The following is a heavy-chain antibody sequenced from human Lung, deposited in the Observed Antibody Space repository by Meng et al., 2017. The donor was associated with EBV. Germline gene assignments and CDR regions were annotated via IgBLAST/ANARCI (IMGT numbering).Heavy chain of an antibody. CDR2: INHSGST. CDR3: ARGAMTTVTRWFDP. J-gene: IGHJ5*02. V-gene: IGHV4-34*01. Sequence: VQHQLMGAGLLKPSETLSLTCAVYGGSFSGYYWSWIRQPPGKGLEWIGEINHSGSTNYNPSLKSRVTISVDTSKNQFSLKLSSVTAADTAVYYCARGAMTTVTRWFDPWGQGTLVTVSS. D-gene: IGHD4-17*01. CDR1: GGSFSGYY.